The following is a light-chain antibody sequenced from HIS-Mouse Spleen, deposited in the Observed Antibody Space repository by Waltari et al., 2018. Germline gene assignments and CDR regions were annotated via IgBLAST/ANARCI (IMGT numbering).Light chain of an antibody. CDR1: AFPKKY. V-gene: IGLV3-10*01. CDR2: EDS. CDR3: YSTDSSDNHRV. Sequence: SYELPQPPSVSVSPGQTARITCSGDAFPKKYAYWYQQKSGQAPVLVIYEDSKRPSGIPERFSGSSSGTMATLTISGAQVEDEADYYCYSTDSSDNHRVFGGGTNLTVL. J-gene: IGLJ2*01.